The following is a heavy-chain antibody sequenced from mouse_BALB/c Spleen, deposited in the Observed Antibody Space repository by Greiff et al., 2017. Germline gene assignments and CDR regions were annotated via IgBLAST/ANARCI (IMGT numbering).Heavy chain of an antibody. CDR2: ISDGGSYT. Sequence: EVQLQESGGGLVKPGGSLKLSCAASGFTFSDYYMYWVRQTPEKRLEWVATISDGGSYTYYPDSVKGRFTISRDNAKNNLYLQMSSLKSEDTAMYYCARDGEVRAWFAYWGQGTLVTVSA. V-gene: IGHV5-4*02. CDR3: ARDGEVRAWFAY. J-gene: IGHJ3*01. D-gene: IGHD2-14*01. CDR1: GFTFSDYY.